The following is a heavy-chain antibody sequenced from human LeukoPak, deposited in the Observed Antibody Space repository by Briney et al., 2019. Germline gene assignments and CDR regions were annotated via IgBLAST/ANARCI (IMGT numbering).Heavy chain of an antibody. V-gene: IGHV3-15*01. D-gene: IGHD2-15*01. CDR1: GFTFSSYA. J-gene: IGHJ4*02. CDR3: TTASDCSGGSCYFDY. CDR2: IKSKTDGGTT. Sequence: GGSLRLSCAASGFTFSSYAMSWVRQAPGKGLEWVGRIKSKTDGGTTDYAAPVKGRFTISRDDSKNMLYLQMNTLKTEDTAVYYCTTASDCSGGSCYFDYWGQGTLVTVSS.